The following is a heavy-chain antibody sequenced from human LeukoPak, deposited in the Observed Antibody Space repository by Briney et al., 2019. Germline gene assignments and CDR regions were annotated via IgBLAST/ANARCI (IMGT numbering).Heavy chain of an antibody. CDR3: AKPYYYGSRSYMDY. D-gene: IGHD3-10*01. CDR1: GFTFSSYG. CDR2: ISYDGSNT. Sequence: PGRSLGLSCAASGFTFSSYGMHWVRQAPGKGLEWVAVISYDGSNTYYADSVEGRFTISRDNSKNMLYLQMNSLRAEDTAVYYCAKPYYYGSRSYMDYWGQGTLVTVSS. J-gene: IGHJ4*02. V-gene: IGHV3-30*18.